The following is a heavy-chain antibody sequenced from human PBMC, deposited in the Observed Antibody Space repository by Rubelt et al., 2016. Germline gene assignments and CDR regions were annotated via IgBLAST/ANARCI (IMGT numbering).Heavy chain of an antibody. CDR2: IYYSKSA. J-gene: IGHJ4*02. CDR1: ISSGGYY. D-gene: IGHD1-1*01. V-gene: IGHV4-31*02. Sequence: ISSGGYYWSWIRQHPGKGLEWIGYIYYSKSASYNPSLKSRVTISVDTSRNQFSLRLSSVTAADTAVYYCARVCGTGRCVDYWGLGTLVTVSS. CDR3: ARVCGTGRCVDY.